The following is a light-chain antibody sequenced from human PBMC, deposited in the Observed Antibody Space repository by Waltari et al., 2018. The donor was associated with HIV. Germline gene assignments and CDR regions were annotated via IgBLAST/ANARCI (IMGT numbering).Light chain of an antibody. Sequence: EIVMTQSPATLSVSPGERATLSCRASKSVSSNLAWYQQKPVQAPRLLIDGTSTRATGIPARFSGSGSGTEFTLTISSLQSEDLAVYFCQQYNDWPPWTFGPGTKVEIK. CDR3: QQYNDWPPWT. V-gene: IGKV3-15*01. CDR2: GTS. CDR1: KSVSSN. J-gene: IGKJ1*01.